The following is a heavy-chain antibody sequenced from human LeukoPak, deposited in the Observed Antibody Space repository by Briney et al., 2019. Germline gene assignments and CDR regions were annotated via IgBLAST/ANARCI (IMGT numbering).Heavy chain of an antibody. CDR1: GVSISSGSYY. V-gene: IGHV4-61*02. J-gene: IGHJ5*02. CDR3: ERDREAPYDFWSGYLGGGNWFDP. CDR2: FYTSVYT. Sequence: PSQTLALPCTVSGVSISSGSYYWSSIRQPAGKGLEWIGRFYTSVYTIYNPSLKSRVPISVDTSKNQFTLKLSSVTAADTAVYYCERDREAPYDFWSGYLGGGNWFDPWGQGTLVTVSS. D-gene: IGHD3-3*01.